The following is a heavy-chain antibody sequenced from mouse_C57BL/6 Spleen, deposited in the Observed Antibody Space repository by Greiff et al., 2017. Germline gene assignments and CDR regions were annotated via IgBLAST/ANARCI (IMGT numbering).Heavy chain of an antibody. V-gene: IGHV1-7*01. Sequence: VQLQQSGAELAKPGASVKLSCKASGYTFTSYCMHWVKQRPGQGLEWIGYINPSSGYTKYNQKFKDKATLTADKSSSTAYMQLSSLTYKDSAVYYCATLCYDYVPCADWGKGTLVTVSA. CDR2: INPSSGYT. CDR1: GYTFTSYC. D-gene: IGHD2-4*01. CDR3: ATLCYDYVPCAD. J-gene: IGHJ3*01.